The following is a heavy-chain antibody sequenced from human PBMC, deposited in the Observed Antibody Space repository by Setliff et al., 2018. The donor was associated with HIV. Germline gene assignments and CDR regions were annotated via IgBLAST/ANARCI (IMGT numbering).Heavy chain of an antibody. V-gene: IGHV1-18*01. J-gene: IGHJ6*03. CDR1: GYPFSSFG. CDR2: ISLNNDET. Sequence: ASVKVSCKASGYPFSSFGLSWVRQAPGQGLEWMAWISLNNDETNLAPRFRGRLTLTTDTSTRTAYMELRSLRSDDTAVYYCARVAGGDIVVVVAATPYYYYMDVWGKGTTVTVSS. CDR3: ARVAGGDIVVVVAATPYYYYMDV. D-gene: IGHD2-15*01.